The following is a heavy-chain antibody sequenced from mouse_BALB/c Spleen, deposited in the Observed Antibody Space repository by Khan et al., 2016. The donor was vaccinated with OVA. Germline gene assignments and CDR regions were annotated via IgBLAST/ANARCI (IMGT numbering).Heavy chain of an antibody. CDR3: ARVQYYGSYSDYWYFDV. D-gene: IGHD1-1*01. V-gene: IGHV5-6-5*01. CDR2: ISSGGGT. Sequence: EVELVESGGGLVKPGGSLKLSCAASGFTFSTYAMSWVRQTPEKRLEWVASISSGGGTYYPDSVKGRFTISRDNAGYILYLLLSSLRSEDTAMYYCARVQYYGSYSDYWYFDVWGAGTTVTVSS. J-gene: IGHJ1*01. CDR1: GFTFSTYA.